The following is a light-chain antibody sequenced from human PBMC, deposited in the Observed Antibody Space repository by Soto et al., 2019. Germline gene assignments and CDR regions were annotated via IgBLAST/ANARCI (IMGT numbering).Light chain of an antibody. CDR1: SSDVGGYNY. J-gene: IGLJ2*01. CDR3: NSYAGSVPA. Sequence: QSAPTQPPSASGSPGQSVAISCTGSSSDVGGYNYVSWYQQHPGKAPKLMIYEVNKRPSGVPDRFSGSKSGNTASLTVSGLQAEDEADYYCNSYAGSVPAFGGGTKLTVL. CDR2: EVN. V-gene: IGLV2-8*01.